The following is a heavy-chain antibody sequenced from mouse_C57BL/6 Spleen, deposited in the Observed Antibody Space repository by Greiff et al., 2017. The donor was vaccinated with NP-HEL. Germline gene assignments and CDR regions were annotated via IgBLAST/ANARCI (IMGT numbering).Heavy chain of an antibody. CDR1: GFNIKDYY. V-gene: IGHV14-2*01. D-gene: IGHD1-1*01. J-gene: IGHJ3*01. CDR2: IDPEDGET. CDR3: VLNDYGSRGVAY. Sequence: EVKLVESGAELVKPGASVKLSCTASGFNIKDYYMHWVKQRTEQGLEWIGRIDPEDGETKYAPKFQGKATITADTSSNTAYLQLSSLTSEDTAVYYCVLNDYGSRGVAYWGQGTLVTVSA.